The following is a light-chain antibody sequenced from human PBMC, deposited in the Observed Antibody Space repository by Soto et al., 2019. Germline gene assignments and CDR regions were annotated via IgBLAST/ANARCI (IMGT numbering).Light chain of an antibody. CDR1: QSVSSN. Sequence: EIVMTQSPATLSVSPGERVTLSCRASQSVSSNLAWYQQKPGQAPRLLIYDASTRATGIPVRFSGSGSGTEFTLTISSLQSEDFAVYYCQQYNNWPLTFGQGTRLEIK. J-gene: IGKJ5*01. V-gene: IGKV3-15*01. CDR3: QQYNNWPLT. CDR2: DAS.